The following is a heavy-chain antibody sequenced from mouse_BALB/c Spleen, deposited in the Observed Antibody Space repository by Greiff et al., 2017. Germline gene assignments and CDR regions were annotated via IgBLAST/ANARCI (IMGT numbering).Heavy chain of an antibody. CDR2: INPYNDGT. CDR1: GYTFTSYV. CDR3: ARWGSSSWFAY. J-gene: IGHJ3*01. Sequence: EVQLQQSGPELVKPGASVKMSCKASGYTFTSYVMHWVKQKPGQGLEWIGYINPYNDGTKYNEKFKGKATLTSDKSSSTAYMELSSLTSEDSAVYYCARWGSSSWFAYWGQGTLVTVSA. V-gene: IGHV1-14*01. D-gene: IGHD1-1*01.